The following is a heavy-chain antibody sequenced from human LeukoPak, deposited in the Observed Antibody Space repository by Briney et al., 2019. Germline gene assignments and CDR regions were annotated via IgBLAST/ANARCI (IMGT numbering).Heavy chain of an antibody. CDR1: GFNFQIYA. Sequence: SGGSLRLSCAASGFNFQIYAMHWVRQAPGKGLEWVAVISYGGDNKYYADSVKGRFTISRDNSKSMLYLQMNGLIPEDTAVYYCSRDGPRDYDILTALDYWGQGTVVSVSS. CDR2: ISYGGDNK. V-gene: IGHV3-30*04. D-gene: IGHD3-9*01. CDR3: SRDGPRDYDILTALDY. J-gene: IGHJ4*02.